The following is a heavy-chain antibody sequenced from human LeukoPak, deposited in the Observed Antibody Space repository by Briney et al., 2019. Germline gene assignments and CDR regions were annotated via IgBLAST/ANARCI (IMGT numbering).Heavy chain of an antibody. D-gene: IGHD2-2*01. V-gene: IGHV3-7*01. Sequence: GSLRLSCAASGFTFSNYWRIWVRQAPGKGLEWVAHIKQDGSEKYFVDSVKGRFTISRDNAENSLYLQMNSQRAEDTAVYYCARGSSASPNWFDPWGQGTVVTVSS. J-gene: IGHJ5*02. CDR1: GFTFSNYW. CDR3: ARGSSASPNWFDP. CDR2: IKQDGSEK.